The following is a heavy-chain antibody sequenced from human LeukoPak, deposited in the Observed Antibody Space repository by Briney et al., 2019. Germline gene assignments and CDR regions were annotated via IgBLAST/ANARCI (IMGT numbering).Heavy chain of an antibody. CDR1: GDIVSSNSAA. Sequence: SQTLSLTCALSGDIVSSNSAAWNWIRQSPSRGLEWLGRTYYRSKWYNDYAVSVKSRITINPDTSNNQFSLQLNSVTPEDTAVYYCAREGAYYDGSGYLYLFDYWGQGTLVTVSS. D-gene: IGHD3-22*01. J-gene: IGHJ4*02. CDR3: AREGAYYDGSGYLYLFDY. V-gene: IGHV6-1*01. CDR2: TYYRSKWYN.